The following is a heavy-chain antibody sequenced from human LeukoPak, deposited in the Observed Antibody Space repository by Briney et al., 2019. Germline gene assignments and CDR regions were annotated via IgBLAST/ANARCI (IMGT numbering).Heavy chain of an antibody. CDR2: IKSDESSI. D-gene: IGHD4-11*01. Sequence: PGGSLRLSCAASGFTFSGYWMHWVRQAPGKGLVWVSRIKSDESSISYADSVKGRFTTSRDNAKNTLHLQMNSLRAEDTAVYYCARAVNALDYWGQGTLVTVSS. CDR3: ARAVNALDY. J-gene: IGHJ4*02. CDR1: GFTFSGYW. V-gene: IGHV3-74*01.